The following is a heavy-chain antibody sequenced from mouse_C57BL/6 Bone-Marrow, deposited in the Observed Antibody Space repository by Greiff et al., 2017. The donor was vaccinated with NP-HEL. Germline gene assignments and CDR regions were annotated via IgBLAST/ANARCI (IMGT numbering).Heavy chain of an antibody. CDR3: ARSPYGSSYGYAMDY. CDR2: IYPGDGAT. V-gene: IGHV1-80*01. Sequence: VMLVESGAELVKPGASVKISCKASGYAFSSYWMNWVKQRPGKGLEWIGQIYPGDGATNYNGKFKGKATLTAGKSSSTTYMQLSSLTSEDSAVYFCARSPYGSSYGYAMDYWGQGTSVTVSS. D-gene: IGHD1-1*01. CDR1: GYAFSSYW. J-gene: IGHJ4*01.